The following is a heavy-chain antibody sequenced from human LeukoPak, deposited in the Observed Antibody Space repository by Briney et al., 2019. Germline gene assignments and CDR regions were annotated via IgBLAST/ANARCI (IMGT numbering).Heavy chain of an antibody. Sequence: SVKVSCKASGGTFSSYAISWVRQAPGQGLEWMGRIIPILGIANYAQKFQGRVTITADESTSTAYMELSSLRSEDTAVYYCARASNYYAVYYFDYWGQGTLVTVSS. J-gene: IGHJ4*02. CDR2: IIPILGIA. CDR1: GGTFSSYA. CDR3: ARASNYYAVYYFDY. V-gene: IGHV1-69*04. D-gene: IGHD3-10*01.